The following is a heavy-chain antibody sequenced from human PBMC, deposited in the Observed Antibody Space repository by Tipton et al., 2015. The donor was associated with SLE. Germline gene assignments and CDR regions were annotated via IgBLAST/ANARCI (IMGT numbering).Heavy chain of an antibody. D-gene: IGHD1-26*01. Sequence: GSLRLSCAASGFTFSSYGMHWVRQAPGRGLEWVATISDNGLHTYFADTVRGRSTISRDNSRNTLFLQMNSLRADDTAVYYCAKFGEVGAVFDYWGQGALVTVSS. CDR1: GFTFSSYG. V-gene: IGHV3-23*01. J-gene: IGHJ4*02. CDR2: ISDNGLHT. CDR3: AKFGEVGAVFDY.